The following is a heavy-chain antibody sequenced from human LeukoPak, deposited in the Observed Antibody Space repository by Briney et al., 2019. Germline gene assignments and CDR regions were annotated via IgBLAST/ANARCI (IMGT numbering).Heavy chain of an antibody. CDR1: GFTFSSYS. V-gene: IGHV3-21*01. CDR3: ASGRVSSTGG. J-gene: IGHJ4*02. D-gene: IGHD1-14*01. Sequence: SGGSLRLPCAASGFTFSSYSMNWVRQAPGKGLEWVSSISSSSSYIYYADSVKGRFTISRDNAKNSLYLQMNSLRAEDTAVYYCASGRVSSTGGWGQGTLVTVSS. CDR2: ISSSSSYI.